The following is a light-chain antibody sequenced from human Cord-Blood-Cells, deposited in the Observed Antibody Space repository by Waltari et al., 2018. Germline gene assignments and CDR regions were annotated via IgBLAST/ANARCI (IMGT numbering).Light chain of an antibody. CDR2: EGS. CDR1: SSDVGSYNL. Sequence: QSALTQPASVSGSPGQSITISCTGTSSDVGSYNLVSWYQQHPGKAPELMIYEGSKRPLGVSNRFSGSKSGNTASLTISGLQAEDEADYYCCSYAGSVVFGGGTKLTVL. J-gene: IGLJ3*02. V-gene: IGLV2-23*01. CDR3: CSYAGSVV.